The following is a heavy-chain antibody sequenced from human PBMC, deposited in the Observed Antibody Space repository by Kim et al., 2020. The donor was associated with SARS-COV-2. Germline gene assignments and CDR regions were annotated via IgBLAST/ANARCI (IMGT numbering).Heavy chain of an antibody. V-gene: IGHV3-66*01. CDR3: SRGAYSRLLFDRFCYYGL. J-gene: IGHJ6*01. CDR1: GFTVSSHY. D-gene: IGHD3-9*01. Sequence: GGSLRLSCAASGFTVSSHYMSWVRQAPGKGLEWVSLIYSGGSTIYSASVKGSFSITRDNSKNTMYLHMISLRTADDAAFYCSRGAYSRLLFDRFCYYGL. CDR2: IYSGGST.